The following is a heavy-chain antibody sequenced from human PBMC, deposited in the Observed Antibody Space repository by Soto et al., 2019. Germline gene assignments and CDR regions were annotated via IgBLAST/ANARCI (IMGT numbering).Heavy chain of an antibody. CDR1: GGSISSSSYY. Sequence: PSETLSLTCTVSGGSISSSSYYWGWIRQPPGKGLEWIGSIYYSGSTYYNPSLKSRVTISVNTSKNQFSLKLSSVTAADTAVYYCARLPPRLGGKNSKYYYYYYGMDVWGQGTTVTVSS. CDR3: ARLPPRLGGKNSKYYYYYYGMDV. CDR2: IYYSGST. D-gene: IGHD6-25*01. J-gene: IGHJ6*02. V-gene: IGHV4-39*01.